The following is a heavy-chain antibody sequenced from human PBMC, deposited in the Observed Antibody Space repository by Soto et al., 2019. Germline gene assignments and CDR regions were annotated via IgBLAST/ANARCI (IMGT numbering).Heavy chain of an antibody. CDR3: AKEADISGYYPDY. CDR2: ISGSGAST. J-gene: IGHJ4*02. D-gene: IGHD3-22*01. V-gene: IGHV3-23*01. Sequence: PGGSLRLSCAASGFTFSSYWMHWVRQAPGKGLEWVSAISGSGASTYYADSVKGRSTISRDNSKNTLHLQVNSLRGEDTAVYYCAKEADISGYYPDYWGQGTQVTVSS. CDR1: GFTFSSYW.